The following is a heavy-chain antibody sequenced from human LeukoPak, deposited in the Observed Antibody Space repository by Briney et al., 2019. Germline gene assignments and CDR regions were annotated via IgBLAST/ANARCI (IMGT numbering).Heavy chain of an antibody. CDR2: ISSHSRDI. D-gene: IGHD6-6*01. Sequence: GGSLRLSCAASGFTFNTYSMNWVRQAPGKGLEWVSSISSHSRDIYYADSVKGRFTISRDNAKNTLHLQMNSLRAEDTAVYYCARDDRDISSFRFDYWGHGILVTVSS. CDR3: ARDDRDISSFRFDY. CDR1: GFTFNTYS. V-gene: IGHV3-21*01. J-gene: IGHJ4*01.